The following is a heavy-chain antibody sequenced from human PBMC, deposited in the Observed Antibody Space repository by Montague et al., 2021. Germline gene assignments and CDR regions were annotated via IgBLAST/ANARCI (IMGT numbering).Heavy chain of an antibody. CDR3: VRGPDYGDTAGAFDI. CDR2: VYHNGNT. J-gene: IGHJ3*02. Sequence: TLSLTCAVSGGSISSSGDSWNWIRQPPGKGLEWIGYVYHNGNTYYKSSLKSRVTMSVDTSKNQFSLKLISVTAADTAVYYCVRGPDYGDTAGAFDIWGQGTTVAISS. D-gene: IGHD4-17*01. V-gene: IGHV4-30-2*01. CDR1: GGSISSSGDS.